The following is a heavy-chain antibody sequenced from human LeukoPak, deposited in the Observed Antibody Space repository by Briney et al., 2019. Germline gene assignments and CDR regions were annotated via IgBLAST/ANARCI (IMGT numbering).Heavy chain of an antibody. CDR3: ARDGPSRSPTSGWFDP. CDR2: IGTAGDT. J-gene: IGHJ5*02. CDR1: GFTFSSYD. D-gene: IGHD2-15*01. V-gene: IGHV3-13*01. Sequence: PGGSLRLSCAASGFTFSSYDMHWVRQATGKGLEWVSAIGTAGDTYYPGSVKGRFTISRDNAKNSVYLQMNGLRGEDTAVYYCARDGPSRSPTSGWFDPWGQGTLVTVSS.